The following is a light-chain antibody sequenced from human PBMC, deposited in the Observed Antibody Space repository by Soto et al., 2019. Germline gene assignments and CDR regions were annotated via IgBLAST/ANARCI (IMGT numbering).Light chain of an antibody. Sequence: QSALTQPASVSGSPGQSITISCSGSSSDVGAYTSVSWYQQHPGKAPKLMIYEVSNGPSGVSRRFSGSKSGNTASLTISGLQAEDEAHYYCSSYTSDNRDYVFGTGTKVTVL. CDR1: SSDVGAYTS. J-gene: IGLJ1*01. CDR3: SSYTSDNRDYV. CDR2: EVS. V-gene: IGLV2-14*01.